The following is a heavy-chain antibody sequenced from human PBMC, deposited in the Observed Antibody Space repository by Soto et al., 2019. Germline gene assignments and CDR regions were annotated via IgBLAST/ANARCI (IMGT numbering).Heavy chain of an antibody. J-gene: IGHJ4*02. CDR1: GFTFSSYA. D-gene: IGHD5-18*01. CDR2: ISSNGGST. Sequence: EVQLVESGGGLVQPGGSLRLSCAASGFTFSSYAMHWVRQAPGKGLEYVSAISSNGGSTYYANSVKGRFTISRDNSKNTLYLQMGSLRAEDMAVYYCARDLGGQLWLTAPLLFDYWGQGTLVTVSS. V-gene: IGHV3-64*01. CDR3: ARDLGGQLWLTAPLLFDY.